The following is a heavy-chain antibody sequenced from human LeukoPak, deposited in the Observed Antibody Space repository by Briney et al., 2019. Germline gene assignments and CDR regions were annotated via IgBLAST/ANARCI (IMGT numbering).Heavy chain of an antibody. V-gene: IGHV1-69*13. D-gene: IGHD5-18*01. J-gene: IGHJ3*02. Sequence: SVKVSCKASGGTFSSYAISRVRQAPGQGLEWMGGIIPIFGTANYAQKFQGRVTITADESTSTAYMELSSLRSEDTAVYYCARDRSAGYSYGLNDAFDIWGQGTMVTVSS. CDR2: IIPIFGTA. CDR1: GGTFSSYA. CDR3: ARDRSAGYSYGLNDAFDI.